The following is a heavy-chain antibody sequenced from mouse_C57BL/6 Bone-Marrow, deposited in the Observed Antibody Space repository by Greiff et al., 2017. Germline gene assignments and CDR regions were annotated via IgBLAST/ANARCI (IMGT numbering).Heavy chain of an antibody. Sequence: VKVVESGPGLVAPSQSLSITCTVSGFSLTSYAISWVRQPPGKGLEWLGVIWTGGGTNYNSALKSRLSISKDNSKSQVFLQMNSLQTDDTARYYCARILITTVVAHWYFGVWGTGTTVTVSS. V-gene: IGHV2-9-1*01. D-gene: IGHD1-1*01. CDR3: ARILITTVVAHWYFGV. CDR1: GFSLTSYA. J-gene: IGHJ1*03. CDR2: IWTGGGT.